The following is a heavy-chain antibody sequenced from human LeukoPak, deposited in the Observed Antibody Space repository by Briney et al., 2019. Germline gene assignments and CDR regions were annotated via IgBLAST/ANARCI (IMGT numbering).Heavy chain of an antibody. V-gene: IGHV4-30-4*01. CDR2: VYFTGST. CDR3: ARGFDLEVGPTSMPHRFWFDP. Sequence: PSQTLSLTCTVSGDSISSGDYYWSWIRQPPGKGLEYIGYVYFTGSTYYNPSLKSRLAFSVDTSKNQFSLDLTSVTAADTAVYYCARGFDLEVGPTSMPHRFWFDPWGQGTLVTVSS. J-gene: IGHJ5*02. CDR1: GDSISSGDYY. D-gene: IGHD2/OR15-2a*01.